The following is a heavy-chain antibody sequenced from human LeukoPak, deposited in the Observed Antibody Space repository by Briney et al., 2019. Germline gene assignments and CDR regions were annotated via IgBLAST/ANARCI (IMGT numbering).Heavy chain of an antibody. J-gene: IGHJ6*02. CDR2: ISSSGSTI. V-gene: IGHV3-11*01. D-gene: IGHD4-17*01. CDR1: GFTFSDYY. Sequence: GGSLRLSCAASGFTFSDYYMSWIRQAPGKGLDWVSYISSSGSTIYYADSVKGRFTISRDNAKNSLYLQMNSLRAEDTAVYYCARDSTGDPHYYYYGMDVWGQGTTVTVSS. CDR3: ARDSTGDPHYYYYGMDV.